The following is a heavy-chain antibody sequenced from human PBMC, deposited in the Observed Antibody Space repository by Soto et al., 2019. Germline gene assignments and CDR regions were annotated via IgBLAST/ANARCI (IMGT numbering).Heavy chain of an antibody. V-gene: IGHV5-51*01. Sequence: PGESLNISCKGSGYIFAHYLIGWVRQVPGKGLEWMGIIYPGDSDTRYSPSFQGQVTISVDRSISTAYLQWSSLKTSDTAMYYCARQFGLRDWFDPWGQGTLVTVSS. CDR3: ARQFGLRDWFDP. D-gene: IGHD3-16*01. J-gene: IGHJ5*02. CDR1: GYIFAHYL. CDR2: IYPGDSDT.